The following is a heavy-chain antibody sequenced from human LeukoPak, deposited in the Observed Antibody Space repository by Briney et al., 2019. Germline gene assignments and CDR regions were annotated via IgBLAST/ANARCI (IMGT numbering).Heavy chain of an antibody. V-gene: IGHV3-11*01. J-gene: IGHJ6*03. D-gene: IGHD3-10*01. Sequence: PGGSLRLSCAASGFTFSSYAMSWIRQAPGKGLEWVSYISSSGSTIYYADSVKGRFTISRDNAKNSLYLQMNSLRAEDTAVYYCARDKGSGSYFQAPYYMDVWGKGTTVTISS. CDR1: GFTFSSYA. CDR2: ISSSGSTI. CDR3: ARDKGSGSYFQAPYYMDV.